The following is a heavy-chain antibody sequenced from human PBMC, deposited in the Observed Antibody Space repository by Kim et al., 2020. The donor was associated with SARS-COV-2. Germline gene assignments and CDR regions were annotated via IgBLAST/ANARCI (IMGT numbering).Heavy chain of an antibody. V-gene: IGHV7-4-1*02. CDR2: INTNTGNP. Sequence: ASVKVSCKASGYTFTSYAMNWVRQAPGQGLEWMGWINTNTGNPTYAQGFTGRFVFSLDTSVSTAYLQISSLKAEDTAVYYCARRSGWGGSYWYAFDIWGQGTMVTVSS. J-gene: IGHJ3*02. CDR3: ARRSGWGGSYWYAFDI. CDR1: GYTFTSYA. D-gene: IGHD1-26*01.